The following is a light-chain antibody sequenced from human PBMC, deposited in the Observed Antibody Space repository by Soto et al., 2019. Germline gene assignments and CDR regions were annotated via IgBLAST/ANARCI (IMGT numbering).Light chain of an antibody. Sequence: QSVLTQPPSASETPGQRVTISCSGSSSNIGSNTVKWYQQLPGTAPRLLIYTNDQRPSGVPDRFSGSKSGTSASLAISGLQSEDEADYFCAAWDDTLNGPIFGGGTKVTAL. CDR1: SSNIGSNT. CDR3: AAWDDTLNGPI. V-gene: IGLV1-44*01. CDR2: TND. J-gene: IGLJ2*01.